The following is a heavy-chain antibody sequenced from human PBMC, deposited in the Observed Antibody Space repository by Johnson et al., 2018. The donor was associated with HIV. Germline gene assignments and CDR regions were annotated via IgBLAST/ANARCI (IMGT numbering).Heavy chain of an antibody. D-gene: IGHD3-16*01. J-gene: IGHJ3*02. Sequence: QVQLVESGGGVVQPGRSLRLSCAASGFSFSNYAMDWVRQAPGKGLEWVAVISYDGGNIYYTDSVKGRFTISRDNSKNTLHLQMNSLRAEDTAVYYCAKMGEQRGGVGDAFDIWGQGTMVTVSS. CDR1: GFSFSNYA. CDR2: ISYDGGNI. V-gene: IGHV3-30*18. CDR3: AKMGEQRGGVGDAFDI.